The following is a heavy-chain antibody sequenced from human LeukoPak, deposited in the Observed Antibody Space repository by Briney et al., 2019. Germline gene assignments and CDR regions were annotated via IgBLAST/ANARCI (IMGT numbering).Heavy chain of an antibody. Sequence: SETLSLTCSASGGSISSSHWSWIRQPAGKRLEWIGRIYPSGSTNYNPSLKSRVTMSIDTSKNQFSLKLSSVTAADTAVYYCARDNYNSGWSVWFDPWGQGTLVTVSS. CDR3: ARDNYNSGWSVWFDP. CDR2: IYPSGST. J-gene: IGHJ5*02. CDR1: GGSISSSH. V-gene: IGHV4-4*07. D-gene: IGHD6-19*01.